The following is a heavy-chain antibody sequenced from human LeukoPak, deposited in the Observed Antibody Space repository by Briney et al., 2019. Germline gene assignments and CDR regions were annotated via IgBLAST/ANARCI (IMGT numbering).Heavy chain of an antibody. CDR3: ARQVSYGDYGRYYFDY. Sequence: PSETLSLTCTVSGGSISSSSYYWGWIRQPPGKGLEWIGSIYYGGSTYYNPSLKSRVTISVDTSKKQFSLKLSSVTAADTAVYYCARQVSYGDYGRYYFDYWGQGTLVTVSS. J-gene: IGHJ4*02. V-gene: IGHV4-39*01. D-gene: IGHD4-17*01. CDR1: GGSISSSSYY. CDR2: IYYGGST.